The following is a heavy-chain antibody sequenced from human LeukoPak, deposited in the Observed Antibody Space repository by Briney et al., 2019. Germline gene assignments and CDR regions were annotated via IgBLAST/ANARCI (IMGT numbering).Heavy chain of an antibody. CDR1: GGSIRTYY. CDR3: ARYNGPNYYTYYMDV. D-gene: IGHD2-8*01. Sequence: SETLSLTCTVSGGSIRTYYWSWIRQPPGKGLEWLGYIYPGGSANYIPSLESRVSISVDTSKNQFSLKLFSVTAADAAMYYCARYNGPNYYTYYMDVWGLGTTVTVSS. CDR2: IYPGGSA. J-gene: IGHJ6*03. V-gene: IGHV4-4*09.